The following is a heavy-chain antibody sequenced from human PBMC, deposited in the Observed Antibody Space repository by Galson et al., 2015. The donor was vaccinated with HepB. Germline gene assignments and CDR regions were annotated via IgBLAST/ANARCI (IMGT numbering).Heavy chain of an antibody. D-gene: IGHD3-10*01. CDR2: ISYDASTK. Sequence: SLRLSCAASGFTFKSYAMHWIRQPPGKGLEWIAIISYDASTKYYVDSVKGRFTISRDDPKNTLYLQMNSLRREDTAVYYCVRDKAVYGSGSYSHFDNWGQGTLVTVSS. J-gene: IGHJ4*02. CDR1: GFTFKSYA. CDR3: VRDKAVYGSGSYSHFDN. V-gene: IGHV3-30-3*01.